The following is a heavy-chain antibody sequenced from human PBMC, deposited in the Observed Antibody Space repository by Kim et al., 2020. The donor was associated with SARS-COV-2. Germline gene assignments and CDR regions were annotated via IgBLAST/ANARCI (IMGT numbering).Heavy chain of an antibody. CDR1: GGSISSSSYY. CDR2: IYYSGST. D-gene: IGHD2-21*02. Sequence: SETLSLTCTVSGGSISSSSYYWGWIRQPPGKGLEWIGSIYYSGSTYYNPSLKSRVTISVDTSKNQFSLKLSSVTAADMAVYYCARLKAYCGGDCYDFDYWGQGTLVSVPS. J-gene: IGHJ4*02. CDR3: ARLKAYCGGDCYDFDY. V-gene: IGHV4-39*01.